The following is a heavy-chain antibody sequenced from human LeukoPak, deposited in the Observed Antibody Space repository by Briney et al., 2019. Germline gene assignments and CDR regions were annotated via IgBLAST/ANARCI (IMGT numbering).Heavy chain of an antibody. J-gene: IGHJ5*02. D-gene: IGHD6-13*01. Sequence: GGSLRLSCTASGFTFSTYSMNWVRQAPGKGLEWVSYISSSGSTIYYADSVKGRFTISRDNAKNSLYLQMNSLRAEDTAVYYCAIDLAYSSRWFDPWGQGTLVTVSS. V-gene: IGHV3-48*04. CDR1: GFTFSTYS. CDR3: AIDLAYSSRWFDP. CDR2: ISSSGSTI.